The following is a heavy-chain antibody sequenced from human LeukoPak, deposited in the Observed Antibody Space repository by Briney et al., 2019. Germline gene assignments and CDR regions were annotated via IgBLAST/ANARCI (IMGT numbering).Heavy chain of an antibody. Sequence: GGSLRLSCAASGFIFTTNWMQWVRQAPGKGLVWVSCINSDGSRTTYADSVKGRFTISRDNAKNTLYLQMNTLRVEDTAVYYCARGSWSAADTNIDYWGQGTLVTVSS. CDR1: GFIFTTNW. J-gene: IGHJ4*02. D-gene: IGHD6-13*01. V-gene: IGHV3-74*01. CDR3: ARGSWSAADTNIDY. CDR2: INSDGSRT.